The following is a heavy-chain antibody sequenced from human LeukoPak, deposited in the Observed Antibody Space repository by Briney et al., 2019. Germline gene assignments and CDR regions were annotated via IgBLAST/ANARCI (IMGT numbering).Heavy chain of an antibody. V-gene: IGHV4-39*02. J-gene: IGHJ5*02. CDR2: FHYGGSA. Sequence: PSETLFLTCTVSGDSVSSSNFFWGWIRQPPGKGLEWIGSFHYGGSAFYNPSLKSRVTISVDTSNNHFSLKLTSVTAADSAVYYCARHEYQVFPPANWFDPWGQGTLVTVSS. D-gene: IGHD6-6*01. CDR3: ARHEYQVFPPANWFDP. CDR1: GDSVSSSNFF.